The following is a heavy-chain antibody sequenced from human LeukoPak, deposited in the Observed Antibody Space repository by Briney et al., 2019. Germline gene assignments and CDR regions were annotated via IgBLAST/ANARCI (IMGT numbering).Heavy chain of an antibody. CDR2: IIPILGIA. CDR1: GGTFSSYA. D-gene: IGHD2-2*02. Sequence: SVKVSCKASGGTFSSYAISWVRQAPGQGLEWMGRIIPILGIANYAQKLQGRVTITADKSTSTAYMELSSLRSEDTAVYYCATAADGYCSSTSCYTPPYYYYGMDVWGQGTTVTVSS. CDR3: ATAADGYCSSTSCYTPPYYYYGMDV. J-gene: IGHJ6*02. V-gene: IGHV1-69*04.